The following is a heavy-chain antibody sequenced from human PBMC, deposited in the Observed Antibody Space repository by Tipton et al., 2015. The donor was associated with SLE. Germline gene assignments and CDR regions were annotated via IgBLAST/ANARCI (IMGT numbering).Heavy chain of an antibody. J-gene: IGHJ1*01. CDR3: GGGLAAPVRGYFHH. Sequence: TLSLTCIVSDGSITSSRHNWGWIRQPPGKGLEWIGSIYSYGRGYYNPTLKSRVTISVQTSKNQLSLRLNSVTAADTAIYYCGGGLAAPVRGYFHHWGQGTLVTVSS. V-gene: IGHV4-39*07. CDR1: DGSITSSRHN. CDR2: IYSYGRG. D-gene: IGHD6-13*01.